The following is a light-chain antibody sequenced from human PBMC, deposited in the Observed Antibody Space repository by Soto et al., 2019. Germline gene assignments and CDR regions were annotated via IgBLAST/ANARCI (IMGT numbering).Light chain of an antibody. Sequence: EIVLTQSPATLSLSPGERATLSCRASQSVSRYLAWYQQKPGQAPRLLIYDAANRTTGIPARFSGSGSGTDVTLTISSLEPEDFAVYYWQQRSNWPPVTFGGGTKVEIK. CDR1: QSVSRY. CDR2: DAA. J-gene: IGKJ4*01. V-gene: IGKV3-11*01. CDR3: QQRSNWPPVT.